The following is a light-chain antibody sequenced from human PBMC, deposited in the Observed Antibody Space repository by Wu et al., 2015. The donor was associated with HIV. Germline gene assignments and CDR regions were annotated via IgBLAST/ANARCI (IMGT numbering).Light chain of an antibody. CDR1: RSVSGT. CDR2: DAS. J-gene: IGKJ5*01. V-gene: IGKV3-11*01. CDR3: QQRRNWPLT. Sequence: EIVLTQSPATLSLSSGETATLSCRASRSVSGTLAWYQQKPGQAPRLLLFDASNRATGISDRFSGGGFVTDFTLTIRSLEPEDSAVYYCQQRRNWPLTFGQGTRLEIK.